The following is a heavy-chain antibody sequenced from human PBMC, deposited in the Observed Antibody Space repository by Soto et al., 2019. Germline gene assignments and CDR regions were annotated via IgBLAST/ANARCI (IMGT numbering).Heavy chain of an antibody. J-gene: IGHJ6*02. CDR3: ARGASQLLLYYYCGMDV. D-gene: IGHD2-2*01. V-gene: IGHV1-8*01. Sequence: QVQLVQSGAEVKKPGASVKVSCKASGYTFTSYDINWVRQATGQGLEWMGWMNPNSGNTGYAQKFQGRVTMTRNTSISTAYMELSRLRSEDTAVYYCARGASQLLLYYYCGMDVWGQGTTVTVSS. CDR2: MNPNSGNT. CDR1: GYTFTSYD.